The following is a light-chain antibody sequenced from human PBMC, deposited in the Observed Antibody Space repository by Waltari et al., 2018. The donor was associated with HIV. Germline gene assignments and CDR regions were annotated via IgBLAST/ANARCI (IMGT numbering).Light chain of an antibody. CDR2: RDY. CDR1: NSNAGSKP. CDR3: VAWDDSLSGYV. J-gene: IGLJ1*01. Sequence: QSVLTQPPPASGTLGQRVTISCPRSNSNAGSKPVYWFQQVPGTAPKLLIYRDYLLRLGIPGRYSGSKSGASASLTSSGLRSEDEADYYCVAWDDSLSGYVFGTGTKVSVL. V-gene: IGLV1-47*01.